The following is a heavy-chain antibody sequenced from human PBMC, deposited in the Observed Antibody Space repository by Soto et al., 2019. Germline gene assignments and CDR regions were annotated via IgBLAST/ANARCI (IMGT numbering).Heavy chain of an antibody. J-gene: IGHJ4*02. CDR1: GYTFTSYD. CDR2: MNPNSGNT. Sequence: QVQLVQSGAEVKKPGASVKVSCKASGYTFTSYDINWVRQATGQGLEWMGWMNPNSGNTGYAQKFQGRVTMTRNTSISTAYMELSSLRSEDTAVYYCARGKTIITIFGVVIRYYFDYWGQGTLFTVSS. D-gene: IGHD3-3*01. CDR3: ARGKTIITIFGVVIRYYFDY. V-gene: IGHV1-8*01.